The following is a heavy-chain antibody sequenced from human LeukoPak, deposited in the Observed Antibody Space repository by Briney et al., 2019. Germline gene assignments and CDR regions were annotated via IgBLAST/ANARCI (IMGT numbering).Heavy chain of an antibody. D-gene: IGHD3-9*01. CDR2: INPNSGGT. Sequence: ASVKVSCKASGYPFTGYYMHWVRQAPGQGLEWMGWINPNSGGTNYAQKFQGWVTMTRDTSISTAYMELSRLRSDDTAVYYCARGQLRYFDWLPSYYFDYWGRGTLVTVSS. CDR3: ARGQLRYFDWLPSYYFDY. J-gene: IGHJ4*02. V-gene: IGHV1-2*04. CDR1: GYPFTGYY.